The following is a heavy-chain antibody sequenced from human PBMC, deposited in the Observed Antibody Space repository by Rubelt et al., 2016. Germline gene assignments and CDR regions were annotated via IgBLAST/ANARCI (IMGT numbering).Heavy chain of an antibody. CDR3: ARDRLSRANSSSDRIY. V-gene: IGHV4-39*07. CDR2: IYYSGRT. CDR1: GGSISSRNYY. J-gene: IGHJ4*02. Sequence: QLQLQESGPGLVKPSETLSLTCTVSGGSISSRNYYWDWIRQPPGKGLEWIGSIYYSGRTYYNPSLKSRVTISVDTAKNQFSLKLSSVTAADTAVYYCARDRLSRANSSSDRIYWGQGSLVTVSS. D-gene: IGHD6-6*01.